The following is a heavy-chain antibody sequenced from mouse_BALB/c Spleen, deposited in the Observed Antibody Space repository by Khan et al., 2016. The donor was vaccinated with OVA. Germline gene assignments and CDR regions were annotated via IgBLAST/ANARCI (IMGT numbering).Heavy chain of an antibody. Sequence: EVELVESGGGLVRPGGSLKLSCTASGFSFSSYSMSWVRQTPEKRLEWVATISSGGSYTYYPDSVKGRFTISRDNAKNTLYLQMSSLKSEDTAMYYCTRHRGYYDSNPYCDYWGQGTTLTVSS. D-gene: IGHD1-1*01. V-gene: IGHV5-6-4*01. CDR2: ISSGGSYT. CDR3: TRHRGYYDSNPYCDY. J-gene: IGHJ2*01. CDR1: GFSFSSYS.